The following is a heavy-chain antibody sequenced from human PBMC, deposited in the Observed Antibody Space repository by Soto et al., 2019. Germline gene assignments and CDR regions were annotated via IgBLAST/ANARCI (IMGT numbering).Heavy chain of an antibody. V-gene: IGHV4-30-4*01. CDR3: ARKGSSWYSYYYGMDV. J-gene: IGHJ6*02. CDR2: IYYSGST. D-gene: IGHD6-13*01. CDR1: GGSISSGDYY. Sequence: SATLSLTCTVSGGSISSGDYYWSWIRQPPGKGLEWIGYIYYSGSTYYNPSLKSRVTISVDTSKNQFSLKLSSVTAADTAVYYCARKGSSWYSYYYGMDVWGQGTTVTVSS.